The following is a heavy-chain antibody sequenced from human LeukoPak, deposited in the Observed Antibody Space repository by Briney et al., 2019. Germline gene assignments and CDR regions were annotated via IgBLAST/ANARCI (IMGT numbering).Heavy chain of an antibody. V-gene: IGHV3-7*01. D-gene: IGHD1-1*01. J-gene: IGHJ4*02. Sequence: GGSLRLSCAASGFSFSSYWMSWMRQAPGKGLEWVANIKFDGNEEYYVDSVKGRFTISRDNAKNSLYLQLDSLRVEDTAVYYCKSGGAAPGSFDYWGQGTLVTVSP. CDR3: KSGGAAPGSFDY. CDR1: GFSFSSYW. CDR2: IKFDGNEE.